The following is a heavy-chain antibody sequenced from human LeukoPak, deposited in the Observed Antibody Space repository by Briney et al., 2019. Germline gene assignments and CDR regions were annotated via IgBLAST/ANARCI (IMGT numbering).Heavy chain of an antibody. CDR2: IIPIFGTA. Sequence: SVKVSCKXSGGTFSSYAISWVRQAPGQGLEWMGGIIPIFGTANYAQKFQGRVTITADESTSTAYMELSSLRSEDTAVYYRARSSDQWLHLDYWGQGTLVTVSS. D-gene: IGHD3-22*01. V-gene: IGHV1-69*01. CDR3: ARSSDQWLHLDY. CDR1: GGTFSSYA. J-gene: IGHJ4*02.